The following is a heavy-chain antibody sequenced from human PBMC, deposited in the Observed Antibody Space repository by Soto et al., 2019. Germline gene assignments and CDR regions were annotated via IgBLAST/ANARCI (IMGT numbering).Heavy chain of an antibody. V-gene: IGHV3-21*01. J-gene: IGHJ5*02. Sequence: PGGSLRLSCAASGFTFSSYSMNWVRQAPGKGLEWVSSISSSSSYIYYADSVKGRFTISRDNAKNSLYLQMNSLRAEDTAVYYCARDNFGSYHPRDWFDTWGQGTLVTVSS. CDR2: ISSSSSYI. CDR3: ARDNFGSYHPRDWFDT. CDR1: GFTFSSYS. D-gene: IGHD1-26*01.